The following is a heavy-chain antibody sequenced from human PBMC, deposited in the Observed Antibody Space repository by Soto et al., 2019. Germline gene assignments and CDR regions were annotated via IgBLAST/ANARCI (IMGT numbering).Heavy chain of an antibody. CDR2: INPSGGST. V-gene: IGHV1-46*01. Sequence: ASVKVSCKASGYTLTSYYMHWVRQAPGQGPAWMGIINPSGGSTSYAQNYQGRITMTRDTSTTTVYMELSSLRSEDTAVYFCARGDYDVLTGHYPLDYWGQGTLVTVSS. CDR1: GYTLTSYY. D-gene: IGHD3-9*01. J-gene: IGHJ4*02. CDR3: ARGDYDVLTGHYPLDY.